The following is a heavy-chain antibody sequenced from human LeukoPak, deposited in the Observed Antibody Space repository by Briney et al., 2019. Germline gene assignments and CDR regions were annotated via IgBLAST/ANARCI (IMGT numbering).Heavy chain of an antibody. CDR1: GYSFTSYW. CDR2: IYPGDSDT. D-gene: IGHD3-22*01. Sequence: GESLKISGKGSGYSFTSYWIGWVRQMPGKGLEWMGIIYPGDSDTRYSPSFQGQVTISADKSISTAYLQWSSLKASDTAMYYCARHSTYYYDSSGYYEAWGQGTLVTVSS. CDR3: ARHSTYYYDSSGYYEA. V-gene: IGHV5-51*01. J-gene: IGHJ4*02.